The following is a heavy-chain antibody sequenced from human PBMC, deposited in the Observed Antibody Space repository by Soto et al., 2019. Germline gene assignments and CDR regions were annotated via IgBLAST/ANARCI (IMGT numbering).Heavy chain of an antibody. J-gene: IGHJ6*02. V-gene: IGHV2-5*01. CDR3: AHSLLLEQRPYFYYYCGMDV. Sequence: QITLKESGPTLVKPTQTLTLTCTFSGFSLSTTGVGVGWIRRSPGKALEWLALIYWNDDKRYSPSLESRLTITKDTSKNRVVLTMTNMDPVDTATYYCAHSLLLEQRPYFYYYCGMDVWGQGTTVTVSS. D-gene: IGHD3-3*01. CDR1: GFSLSTTGVG. CDR2: IYWNDDK.